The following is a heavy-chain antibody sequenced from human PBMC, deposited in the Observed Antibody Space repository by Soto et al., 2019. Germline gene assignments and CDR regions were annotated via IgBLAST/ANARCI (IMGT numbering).Heavy chain of an antibody. CDR1: GFTFYNSW. D-gene: IGHD3-10*01. J-gene: IGHJ3*01. Sequence: GGSLRISCAASGFTFYNSWMHWVRRAPGKGLVWVSLINPDGTTTSYADSVRGRFTISRDNAKNTLYLQMNSLRAEDTAFYYCALFSAGWGQGTMVTVS. CDR2: INPDGTTT. CDR3: ALFSAG. V-gene: IGHV3-74*01.